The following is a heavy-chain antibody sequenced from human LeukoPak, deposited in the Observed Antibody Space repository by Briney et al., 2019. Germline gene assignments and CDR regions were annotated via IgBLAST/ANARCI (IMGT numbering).Heavy chain of an antibody. CDR2: ISSSSSTI. CDR1: GFTFSSYW. D-gene: IGHD6-13*01. Sequence: PGGSLRLSCAASGFTFSSYWMSWVRQAPGKGLEWVSYISSSSSTIYYADSVKGRFTISRDNAKNSLYLQMNSLRAEDTAVYYCARDWFFHSSWYGGVDYWGQGTLVTVSS. V-gene: IGHV3-48*01. CDR3: ARDWFFHSSWYGGVDY. J-gene: IGHJ4*02.